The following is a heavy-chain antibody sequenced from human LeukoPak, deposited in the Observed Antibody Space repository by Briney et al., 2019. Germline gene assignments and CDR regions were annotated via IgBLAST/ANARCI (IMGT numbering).Heavy chain of an antibody. CDR1: GGSFSGYY. CDR2: INHSGST. J-gene: IGHJ4*02. D-gene: IGHD4-17*01. CDR3: ARAPYGDYGVHYFDY. V-gene: IGHV4-34*01. Sequence: SETLCLTCAVYGGSFSGYYWSWIRQPPGKGLEWIGEINHSGSTHYNPSLKSRVTISVDTSKNQFSLKLSSVTAADTAVYYCARAPYGDYGVHYFDYWGQGTLVTVSS.